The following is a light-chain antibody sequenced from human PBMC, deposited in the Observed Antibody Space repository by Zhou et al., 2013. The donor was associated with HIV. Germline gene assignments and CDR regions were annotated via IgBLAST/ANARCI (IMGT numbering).Light chain of an antibody. Sequence: DIQMTQSPSSLSASVGDRVTITCQASQDISNYLNWYQQKPGKAPKLLIYDASNLETGVPSRFTGSGSGTEFTLTISSLQPDDFATYYCQQYKSYSWTFGQGTKVE. V-gene: IGKV1-33*01. CDR2: DAS. CDR3: QQYKSYSWT. CDR1: QDISNY. J-gene: IGKJ1*01.